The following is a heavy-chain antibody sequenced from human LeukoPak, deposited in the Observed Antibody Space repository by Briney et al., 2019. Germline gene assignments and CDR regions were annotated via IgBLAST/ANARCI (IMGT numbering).Heavy chain of an antibody. CDR3: VRGGSSVSFDY. J-gene: IGHJ4*02. D-gene: IGHD3-10*01. CDR1: GFTFSNYW. V-gene: IGHV3-74*01. Sequence: GGSLRLSCAASGFTFSNYWMHWVRQTPGKGLVWVSRINSDGGNTNYADSVKGRFIVSRDNAKNTLYLQINSLRVEDTALYYCVRGGSSVSFDYWGQGTLVAVSS. CDR2: INSDGGNT.